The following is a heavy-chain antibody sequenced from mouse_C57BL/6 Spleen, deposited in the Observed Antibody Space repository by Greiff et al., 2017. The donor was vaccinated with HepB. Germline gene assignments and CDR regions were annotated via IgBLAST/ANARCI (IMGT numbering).Heavy chain of an antibody. CDR1: GFTFSSYG. Sequence: EVQLVESGGDLVKPGGSLKLSCAASGFTFSSYGMSWVRQTPDKRLEWVATISSGGSYTYYPDSVKGRFTISRDNAKNTLYLQMSSLKSEDTAMYYCARGGYDGFDYWGQGTTLTVSS. CDR3: ARGGYDGFDY. J-gene: IGHJ2*01. CDR2: ISSGGSYT. V-gene: IGHV5-6*01. D-gene: IGHD2-2*01.